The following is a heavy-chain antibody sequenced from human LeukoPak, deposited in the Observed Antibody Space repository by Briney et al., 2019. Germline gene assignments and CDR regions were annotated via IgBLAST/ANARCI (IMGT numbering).Heavy chain of an antibody. Sequence: ASVKVSCKAFGYIFTSYYMHWMRQAPGQGLEWMGIINPSGGSTNYAQKFQGRVTMTRDTSTSTVYMELSRLRSDDTAVYYCARDGGTTVTTIVFDPWGQGTLVTVSS. D-gene: IGHD4-17*01. V-gene: IGHV1-46*01. CDR2: INPSGGST. CDR1: GYIFTSYY. J-gene: IGHJ5*02. CDR3: ARDGGTTVTTIVFDP.